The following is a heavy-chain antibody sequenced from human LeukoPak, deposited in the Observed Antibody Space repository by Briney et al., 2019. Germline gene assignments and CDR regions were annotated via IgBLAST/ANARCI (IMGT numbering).Heavy chain of an antibody. CDR3: ARVQLDYGEPDY. V-gene: IGHV1-18*01. D-gene: IGHD4-17*01. Sequence: ASVKVSCKASGYTFTSYGISWVRQALDKGLNWMGWISAYNGNTNYAQKLQGRVTMTTDTSTSTAYMELRSLRSDDTAVYYCARVQLDYGEPDYWGQGTLVTVSS. CDR2: ISAYNGNT. J-gene: IGHJ4*02. CDR1: GYTFTSYG.